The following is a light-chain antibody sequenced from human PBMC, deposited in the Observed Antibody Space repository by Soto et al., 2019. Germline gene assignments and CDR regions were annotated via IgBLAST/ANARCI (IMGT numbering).Light chain of an antibody. CDR1: SSNIGSNI. CDR3: AAWEDSMNGAV. Sequence: QSVLTQPPSASGTPGQRVTISCSGSSSNIGSNIVNWYQQLPGTAPQLLSYGGNQRPSGVPDRFSGSKSGTSASLAIRGRESEDEADYYCAAWEDSMNGAVFGGGTQLTVL. CDR2: GGN. V-gene: IGLV1-44*01. J-gene: IGLJ7*01.